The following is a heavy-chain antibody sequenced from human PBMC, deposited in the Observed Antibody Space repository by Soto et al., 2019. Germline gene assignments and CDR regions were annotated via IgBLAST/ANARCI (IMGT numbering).Heavy chain of an antibody. V-gene: IGHV3-21*01. D-gene: IGHD3-3*01. CDR3: VREVDYDFWSGYYTRAFDY. CDR1: GFTFSSYS. Sequence: PGGSLRLSCAASGFTFSSYSMNRVRQAPGKGLEWVSSISSSSSYIYYADSVKGRFTISRDNAKNSLYLQMNSLRAEDTAVYYCVREVDYDFWSGYYTRAFDYWGQGTLVTVSS. CDR2: ISSSSSYI. J-gene: IGHJ4*02.